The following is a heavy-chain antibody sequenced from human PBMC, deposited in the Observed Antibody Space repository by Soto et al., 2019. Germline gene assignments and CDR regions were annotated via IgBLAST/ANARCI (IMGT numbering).Heavy chain of an antibody. Sequence: HPGGSLRLSCAASGFTFSSYGIHWVRQAPGKGLEWVALISYDGSNKYYADSVKGRFTISRDNSKNTLYLQMNSLRAEDTAMYYCAKDAPYYYDSSGYYGPFDYWGQGNLVTVSS. CDR2: ISYDGSNK. J-gene: IGHJ4*02. D-gene: IGHD3-22*01. V-gene: IGHV3-30*18. CDR1: GFTFSSYG. CDR3: AKDAPYYYDSSGYYGPFDY.